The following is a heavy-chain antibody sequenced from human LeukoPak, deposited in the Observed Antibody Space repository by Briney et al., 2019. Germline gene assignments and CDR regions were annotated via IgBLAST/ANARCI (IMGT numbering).Heavy chain of an antibody. CDR1: GGSISSSSYY. D-gene: IGHD2-21*02. J-gene: IGHJ3*02. CDR3: ARHGTYCGGDCHDALDI. CDR2: IFYSRST. Sequence: SETLSLTCTVSGGSISSSSYYWCWIRQSPGKGLDWIGSIFYSRSTKSNPSLQSRVTISVSTSKNQFSLKLSSVAAADTGVYYCARHGTYCGGDCHDALDIWGQGTMVSVSS. V-gene: IGHV4-39*01.